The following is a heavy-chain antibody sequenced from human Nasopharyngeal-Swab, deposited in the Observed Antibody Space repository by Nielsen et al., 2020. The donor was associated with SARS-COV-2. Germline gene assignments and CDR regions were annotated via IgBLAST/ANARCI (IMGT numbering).Heavy chain of an antibody. D-gene: IGHD3-10*01. CDR3: ARNSIELAFGELRFCFDP. V-gene: IGHV4-39*01. CDR1: GGSISSSSYY. CDR2: IYYSEST. Sequence: SETLSLTCTVSGGSISSSSYYWGWIRQPPGKGLEWIGSIYYSESTYYNPSLKSRVTISVDTSKNQFSLKLSSVTAADTAVYYCARNSIELAFGELRFCFDPWGQGTLVTVSS. J-gene: IGHJ5*02.